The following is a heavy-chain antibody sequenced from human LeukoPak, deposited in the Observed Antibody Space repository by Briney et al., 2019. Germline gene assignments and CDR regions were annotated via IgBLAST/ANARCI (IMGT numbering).Heavy chain of an antibody. CDR3: ARDPYSSNSRPYYFDY. J-gene: IGHJ4*02. CDR2: TYTSGST. V-gene: IGHV3-53*01. Sequence: PGGSLRLSCAASGFTVSTKYMNWIRQAPGKGLEWVSVTYTSGSTNYADSVKGRFTISRDNSMNTLYLQKNSLRAEDTAVYYCARDPYSSNSRPYYFDYWGQGTLVTVSS. D-gene: IGHD4-23*01. CDR1: GFTVSTKY.